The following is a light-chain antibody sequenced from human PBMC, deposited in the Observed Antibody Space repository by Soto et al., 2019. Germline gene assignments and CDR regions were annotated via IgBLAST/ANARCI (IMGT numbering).Light chain of an antibody. CDR1: SSDVGDYNY. Sequence: QSALTQPASVSGSPGQSITISCTGTSSDVGDYNYVSWYQQHPGKAPKLMIYDVSNRPSGVSNRFSGSKSGNTASLTVSGLQAEEEADYYCSSYTSSSTLVFGGGTKVTVL. CDR2: DVS. V-gene: IGLV2-14*01. J-gene: IGLJ2*01. CDR3: SSYTSSSTLV.